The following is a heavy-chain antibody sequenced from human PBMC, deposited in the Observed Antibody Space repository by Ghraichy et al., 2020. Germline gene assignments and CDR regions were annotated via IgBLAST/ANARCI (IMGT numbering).Heavy chain of an antibody. Sequence: SVKVSCKASGGTFSSYAISWVRQAPGQGLEWMGGIIPIFGTANYAQKFQGRVTITADESTSTAYMELSSLRSEDTAVYYCAREGSFGSSDYYYYGMDVWGQGTTVTVSS. CDR2: IIPIFGTA. CDR1: GGTFSSYA. CDR3: AREGSFGSSDYYYYGMDV. D-gene: IGHD3-3*02. V-gene: IGHV1-69*13. J-gene: IGHJ6*02.